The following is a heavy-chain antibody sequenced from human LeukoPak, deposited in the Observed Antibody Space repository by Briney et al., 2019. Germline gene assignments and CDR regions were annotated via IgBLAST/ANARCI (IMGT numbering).Heavy chain of an antibody. CDR1: GFTFSNYW. Sequence: PGGSLRLSCAASGFTFSNYWMSWVRQAPGKGLEWVANTNQDGSEKYYVDSMKGRFIISRDNAKNSLYLQVNSLRAEDTAVYYCARDRSGTRGSDYWGQGTLVTVSS. V-gene: IGHV3-7*01. CDR2: TNQDGSEK. D-gene: IGHD1-1*01. J-gene: IGHJ4*02. CDR3: ARDRSGTRGSDY.